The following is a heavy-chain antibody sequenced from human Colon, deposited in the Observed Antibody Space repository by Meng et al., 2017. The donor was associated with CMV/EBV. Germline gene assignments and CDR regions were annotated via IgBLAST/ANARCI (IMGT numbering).Heavy chain of an antibody. CDR2: INHSGST. J-gene: IGHJ6*02. CDR1: NGSFSGYY. D-gene: IGHD3-3*01. V-gene: IGHV4-34*01. Sequence: SETLSLPCSVYNGSFSGYYWNWIRQFPGKGLEWIGEINHSGSTNYNPSLQSRVTISLDKSKTQFSLRLSSVTAADTAVYYCARDTLRFLEYQFHYYGMDVWGLGTTVTVSS. CDR3: ARDTLRFLEYQFHYYGMDV.